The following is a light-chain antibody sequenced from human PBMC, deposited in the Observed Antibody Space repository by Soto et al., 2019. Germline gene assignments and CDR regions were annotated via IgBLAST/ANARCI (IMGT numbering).Light chain of an antibody. CDR2: EVT. Sequence: QSALTQPPSASGSPGQSVTIPCTGTSNDIGEYHYVSWYQQDPGKAPKLMIYEVTQRPSGVPHRFSGSKSGNTASLTVSGLQPEDEADYYCTSYAGSDNPVLFGGGTKVTVL. CDR1: SNDIGEYHY. CDR3: TSYAGSDNPVL. V-gene: IGLV2-8*01. J-gene: IGLJ2*01.